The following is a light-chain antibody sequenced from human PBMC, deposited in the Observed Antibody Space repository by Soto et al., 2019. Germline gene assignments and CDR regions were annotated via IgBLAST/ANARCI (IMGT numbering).Light chain of an antibody. CDR3: QQSYSSPRT. CDR2: AAS. V-gene: IGKV1-39*01. J-gene: IGKJ3*01. Sequence: IRMTQAPSSLASAVGDRVISTCLTSQSISTYLNWYHHKPGKAPKLLIYAASNLQSGVPSRFSGSGSGRDFTLTISSLQPEDFATYYCQQSYSSPRTFGPGTKVDIK. CDR1: QSISTY.